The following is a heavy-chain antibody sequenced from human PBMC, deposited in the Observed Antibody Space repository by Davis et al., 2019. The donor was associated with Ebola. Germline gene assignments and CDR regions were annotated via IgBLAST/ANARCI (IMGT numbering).Heavy chain of an antibody. V-gene: IGHV3-30-3*01. Sequence: GESLKISCAASGFTFSSYAMHWVRQAPGKGLEWVAVISYDGSNKYYADSVKGRFTISRDNSKNTLYLQMNSLRAEDTAVYYCARVVYSSSWYNYWGQGTLVTVSS. CDR3: ARVVYSSSWYNY. CDR2: ISYDGSNK. J-gene: IGHJ4*02. D-gene: IGHD6-13*01. CDR1: GFTFSSYA.